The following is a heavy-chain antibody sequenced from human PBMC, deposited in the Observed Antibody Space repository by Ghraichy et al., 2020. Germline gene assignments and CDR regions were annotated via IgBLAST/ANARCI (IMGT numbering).Heavy chain of an antibody. J-gene: IGHJ5*02. Sequence: SETLSLTCTVSGGSISSGGYYWSWIRQHPRKGLEWIGNIYYSGSTYYNPSLKSRVTISVDTSKNQFSLKLISVTAADTAVYYCASSMYCTTTTLCEDWGWFDPWGQGTLVTVSS. V-gene: IGHV4-31*03. CDR2: IYYSGST. CDR1: GGSISSGGYY. CDR3: ASSMYCTTTTLCEDWGWFDP. D-gene: IGHD2-2*01.